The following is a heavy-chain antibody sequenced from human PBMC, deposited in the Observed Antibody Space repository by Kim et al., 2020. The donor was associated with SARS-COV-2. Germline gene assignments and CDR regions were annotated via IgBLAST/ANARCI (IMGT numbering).Heavy chain of an antibody. Sequence: GGSLRLSCAASGFTFSDYYMSWIRQAPGKGLEWVSYISSSSSYTNYADSVKGRFTISRDNAKNSLYLQMNSLRAEDTAVYYCARDGDAGGFGELFSSYYGMDVWGQGTTVTVSS. CDR3: ARDGDAGGFGELFSSYYGMDV. J-gene: IGHJ6*02. CDR2: ISSSSSYT. CDR1: GFTFSDYY. D-gene: IGHD3-10*01. V-gene: IGHV3-11*06.